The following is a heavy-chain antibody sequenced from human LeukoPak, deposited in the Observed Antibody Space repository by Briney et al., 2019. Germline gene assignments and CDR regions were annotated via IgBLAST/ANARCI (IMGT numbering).Heavy chain of an antibody. V-gene: IGHV4-39*01. D-gene: IGHD5-12*01. CDR2: IYYPGTT. J-gene: IGHJ5*02. Sequence: SETLSLTCTVSGGSIINTNYYWAWIRQPPGRGLESTGGIYYPGTTYCKPSLNSRLTISIDTSNNQFFLKLTSVTAEDTAVYYCAGQPWGYHSWFDPWGQGSLVTVSS. CDR3: AGQPWGYHSWFDP. CDR1: GGSIINTNYY.